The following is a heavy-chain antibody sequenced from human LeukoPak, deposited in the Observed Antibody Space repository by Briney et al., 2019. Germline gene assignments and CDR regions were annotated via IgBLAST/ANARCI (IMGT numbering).Heavy chain of an antibody. CDR2: IYSSGIT. CDR1: GDSFSSGGYY. V-gene: IGHV4-39*01. CDR3: ARAPDY. J-gene: IGHJ4*02. Sequence: SETLSLTCAVSGDSFSSGGYYWGWIRQPPGKGLEWIGSIYSSGITYYSQSLKSRVTISVDTSKKQFSLKVTSVTAADTAVYYCARAPDYWGQGTLVTVSS.